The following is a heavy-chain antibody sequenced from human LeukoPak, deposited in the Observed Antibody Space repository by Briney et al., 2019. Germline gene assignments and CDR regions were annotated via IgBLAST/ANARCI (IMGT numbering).Heavy chain of an antibody. CDR1: GFTFSDYY. Sequence: PGGSLRLSCAASGFTFSDYYMSWIRQAPGKGLEWVSYISSSGSTIYYADSVKGRFTISRDNAKNSLYLQVNSLRAEDTAVYYCAAESGSYFAPFDYWGQGTLVTVSS. CDR3: AAESGSYFAPFDY. CDR2: ISSSGSTI. D-gene: IGHD1-26*01. J-gene: IGHJ4*02. V-gene: IGHV3-11*01.